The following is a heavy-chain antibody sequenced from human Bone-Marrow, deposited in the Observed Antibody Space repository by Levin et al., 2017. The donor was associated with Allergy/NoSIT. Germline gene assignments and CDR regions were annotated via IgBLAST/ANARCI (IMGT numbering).Heavy chain of an antibody. CDR1: GFTFSDYG. V-gene: IGHV3-33*01. Sequence: AGGSLRLSCAASGFTFSDYGMHWVRQAPGKGLEWMAFIWSDGSHQYYAESVKGRFTISRDNSKSTLYLQLNSLRAEDTAVYYCARFRSGYYFDYWGQGTLVTVSS. CDR2: IWSDGSHQ. J-gene: IGHJ4*02. D-gene: IGHD3-22*01. CDR3: ARFRSGYYFDY.